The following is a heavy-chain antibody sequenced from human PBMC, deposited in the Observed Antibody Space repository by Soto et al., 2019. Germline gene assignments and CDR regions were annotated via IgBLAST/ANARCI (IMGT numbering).Heavy chain of an antibody. J-gene: IGHJ3*02. CDR3: ARDSGSRILDEDAFDI. D-gene: IGHD2-15*01. CDR2: IYHSGST. Sequence: QVQLQESGPGLMKPSGTLSLTCAVSSGSISSSNWWSWVRQPPGKGLEWIGEIYHSGSTNYNPSLKSRVTISVDKSKNQFSLKLSSVTAADTAVYYCARDSGSRILDEDAFDIWGQGTMVTVSS. V-gene: IGHV4-4*02. CDR1: SGSISSSNW.